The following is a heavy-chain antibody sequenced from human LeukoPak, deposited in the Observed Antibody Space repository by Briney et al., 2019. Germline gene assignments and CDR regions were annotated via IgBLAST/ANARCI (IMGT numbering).Heavy chain of an antibody. CDR2: TYYRSKWYN. Sequence: SQTLSLTCAISGDSVSSNSAAWNWIRQSPSRGLEWLGRTYYRSKWYNDCAVSVKSRITINPDTSKNQFPLQLSSVTPEDTAVYYCAGGYSSGGKWFDPWGQGTLVTVSS. CDR3: AGGYSSGGKWFDP. V-gene: IGHV6-1*01. CDR1: GDSVSSNSAA. D-gene: IGHD6-19*01. J-gene: IGHJ5*02.